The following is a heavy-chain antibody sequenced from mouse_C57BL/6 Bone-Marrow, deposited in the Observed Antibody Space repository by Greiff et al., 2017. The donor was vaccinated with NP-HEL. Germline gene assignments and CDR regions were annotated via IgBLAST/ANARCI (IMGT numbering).Heavy chain of an antibody. Sequence: DVKLQESGPGLVKPSQSLSLTCSVTGYSITSGYYWNWIRQFPGNKLEWMGYISYDGSNNYNPSLKNRISITRDTSKNQFFLKLNSVTTEDTATYYCARTRFYGSAYWGQGTLVTVSA. CDR1: GYSITSGYY. V-gene: IGHV3-6*01. CDR2: ISYDGSN. J-gene: IGHJ3*01. CDR3: ARTRFYGSAY. D-gene: IGHD2-1*01.